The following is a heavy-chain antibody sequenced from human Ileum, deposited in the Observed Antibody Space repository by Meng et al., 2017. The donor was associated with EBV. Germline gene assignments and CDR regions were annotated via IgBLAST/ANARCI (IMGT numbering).Heavy chain of an antibody. CDR1: GGSISSYY. V-gene: IGHV4-59*08. CDR2: IYYSGST. D-gene: IGHD2-15*01. Sequence: QVQLQESGPGRVKPSKTLSLTCTVSGGSISSYYWSWIRQPTGKGLEWIGYIYYSGSTNYNPSLKSRVTISVDTSKNQFSLNLSSVTAADTAVYYCARGGWSLDYWGQGTLVTVSS. J-gene: IGHJ4*02. CDR3: ARGGWSLDY.